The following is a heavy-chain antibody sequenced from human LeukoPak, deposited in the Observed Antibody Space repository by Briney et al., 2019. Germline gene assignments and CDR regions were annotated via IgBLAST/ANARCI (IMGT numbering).Heavy chain of an antibody. D-gene: IGHD2-15*01. CDR2: IYYSEST. Sequence: PSETLSLTCTVSGGSISSSNYYWGWIRQPPGKGLEWVGSIYYSESTYYNPSLKSRVTISVDTSKNQFSLKLSSVTAADTAVFYCARDNIVVVAATKAYYFDYWGEGNLGTVSS. CDR1: GGSISSSNYY. CDR3: ARDNIVVVAATKAYYFDY. J-gene: IGHJ4*02. V-gene: IGHV4-39*02.